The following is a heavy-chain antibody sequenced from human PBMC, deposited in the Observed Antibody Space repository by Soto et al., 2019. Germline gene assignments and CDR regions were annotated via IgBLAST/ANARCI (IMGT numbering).Heavy chain of an antibody. CDR1: GYSFRSYW. Sequence: PGASLKISCKGSGYSFRSYWSGWVRQMPGKGLEWMGIIYPGDSITRYSPSLQGQVTISVDKSISTAYLQWSSLKATDTAMYYCARHAYDFWSGHPNPRYYYGMDVWGQGTTVTVSS. D-gene: IGHD3-3*01. CDR3: ARHAYDFWSGHPNPRYYYGMDV. V-gene: IGHV5-51*01. J-gene: IGHJ6*02. CDR2: IYPGDSIT.